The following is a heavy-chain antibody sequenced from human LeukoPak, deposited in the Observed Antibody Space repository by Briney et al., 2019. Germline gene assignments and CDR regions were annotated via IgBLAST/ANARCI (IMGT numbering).Heavy chain of an antibody. CDR1: GYTFTSYY. V-gene: IGHV1-18*04. Sequence: GASVKVSCKASGYTFTSYYMHWVRQAPGQGLEWMGWISAYNGNTNYAQKLQGRVTMTTDTSTSTAYMELRSLRSDDTAVYYCARWAYGDYSDYFDYWGQGTLVTVSS. CDR3: ARWAYGDYSDYFDY. CDR2: ISAYNGNT. J-gene: IGHJ4*02. D-gene: IGHD4-17*01.